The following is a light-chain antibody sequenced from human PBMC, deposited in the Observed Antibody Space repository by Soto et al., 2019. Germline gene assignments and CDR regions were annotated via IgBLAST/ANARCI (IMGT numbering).Light chain of an antibody. CDR1: SSDVGGYNY. Sequence: QSALTQPASVSGSPGQSITISCTGTSSDVGGYNYVSWYQQHPGKAPKLMIYEVSNRPSGVSNRFSSSKSGNTASLTISGLQAEDEADYYCSSYTSSSTAVFGGGTKVTVL. CDR2: EVS. V-gene: IGLV2-14*01. J-gene: IGLJ2*01. CDR3: SSYTSSSTAV.